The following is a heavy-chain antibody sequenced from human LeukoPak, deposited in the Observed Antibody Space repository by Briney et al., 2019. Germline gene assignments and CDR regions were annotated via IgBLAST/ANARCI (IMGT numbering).Heavy chain of an antibody. J-gene: IGHJ4*02. V-gene: IGHV3-64*01. D-gene: IGHD4-23*01. Sequence: GGSLRLSCAASGFTFSTYAMHWVRQAPGKGLEYVSAIISLGGSTYYGNSVKGRFTISRDNSKNTLYLQMGSLRAEDMAVYYCARSYGGIPFDYWGQGTLVTVSS. CDR2: IISLGGST. CDR1: GFTFSTYA. CDR3: ARSYGGIPFDY.